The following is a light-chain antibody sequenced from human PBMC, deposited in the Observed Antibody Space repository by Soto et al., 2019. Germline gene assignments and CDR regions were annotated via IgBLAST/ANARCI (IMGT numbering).Light chain of an antibody. Sequence: DIQMTQSPSSLSASVGDRVTITCRASQSISTYLSWYQQKPGKAPKLLIYGASTLQSGVPSRFSGSGSGTAFILTLASLHPEDFATYACQQSYSTLFTFGPGNKVDL. V-gene: IGKV1-39*01. CDR3: QQSYSTLFT. CDR2: GAS. J-gene: IGKJ3*01. CDR1: QSISTY.